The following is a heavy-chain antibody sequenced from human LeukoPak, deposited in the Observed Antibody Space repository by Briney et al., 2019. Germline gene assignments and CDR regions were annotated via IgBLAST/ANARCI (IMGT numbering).Heavy chain of an antibody. J-gene: IGHJ4*02. Sequence: GGSLRLSCAASGFTFSTYSMTWVRQAPGKGLEWVSSITSSSSYIYYADSVKGRFTISRDNAKNSLYLQMNSLRAEDTAVYYCASEPTGYSSSWSGYWGQGTLVTVSS. V-gene: IGHV3-21*01. CDR1: GFTFSTYS. CDR3: ASEPTGYSSSWSGY. CDR2: ITSSSSYI. D-gene: IGHD6-13*01.